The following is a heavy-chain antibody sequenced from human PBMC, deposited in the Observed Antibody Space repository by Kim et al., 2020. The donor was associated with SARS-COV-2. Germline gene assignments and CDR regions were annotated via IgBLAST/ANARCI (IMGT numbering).Heavy chain of an antibody. CDR1: GGSISSSNW. CDR3: ARDRRIDCSGGSCHRPHNWFDP. D-gene: IGHD2-15*01. Sequence: SETLSLTCAVSGGSISSSNWWSWVRQPPGKGLEWIGEIYYSGSTNYNPSLKSRVTISVDKSKNQFSLKLSSVTAADTAVYYCARDRRIDCSGGSCHRPHNWFDPWGQGTLVTVSS. J-gene: IGHJ5*02. CDR2: IYYSGST. V-gene: IGHV4-4*02.